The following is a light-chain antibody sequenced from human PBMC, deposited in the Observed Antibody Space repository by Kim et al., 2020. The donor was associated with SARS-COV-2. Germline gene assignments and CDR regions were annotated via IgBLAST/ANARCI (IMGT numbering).Light chain of an antibody. Sequence: VSPGERAPLSCRASQDINIYLAWYQQKPGQAPRLLIYDASDRATGIPARFSGSGSGTDFTLTISNLEPEDFGVYYCQQRTSWPITFGQGTRLEIK. J-gene: IGKJ5*01. CDR1: QDINIY. CDR2: DAS. V-gene: IGKV3D-11*01. CDR3: QQRTSWPIT.